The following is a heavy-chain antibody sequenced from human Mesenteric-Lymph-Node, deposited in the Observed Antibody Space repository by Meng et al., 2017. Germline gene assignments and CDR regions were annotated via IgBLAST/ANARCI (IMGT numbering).Heavy chain of an antibody. CDR1: VGAFSSYA. Sequence: SVQVSCKASVGAFSSYAISWVRQAPGQGLEWMGGIIPIFGTANYSQKLQGRVTMTTDTSTSTAYMELRSLRSDDTAVYYCARDTPEELELLEDYYGMDVWGQGTTVTVSS. V-gene: IGHV1-69*05. D-gene: IGHD1-7*01. CDR2: IIPIFGTA. J-gene: IGHJ6*02. CDR3: ARDTPEELELLEDYYGMDV.